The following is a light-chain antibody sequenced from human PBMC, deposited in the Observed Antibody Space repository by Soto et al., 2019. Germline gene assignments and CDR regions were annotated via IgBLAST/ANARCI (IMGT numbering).Light chain of an antibody. CDR2: EVT. V-gene: IGLV2-14*01. CDR1: SSDVGGSNY. J-gene: IGLJ2*01. CDR3: SSYTSSSPLI. Sequence: QSALTQPASVSGSPGQSITISCTGTSSDVGGSNYVSWYQQHPGKAPKLMIFEVTNRPSGVSNRFSGSKSGNTASLTISVLQDEDEADYYCSSYTSSSPLIFGGGTKLTVL.